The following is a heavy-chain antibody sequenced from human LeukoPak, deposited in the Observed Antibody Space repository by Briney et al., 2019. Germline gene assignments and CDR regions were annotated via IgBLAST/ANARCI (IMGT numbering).Heavy chain of an antibody. CDR1: GYTFINYG. V-gene: IGHV1-18*01. Sequence: ASVKVSCKASGYTFINYGIIWVRQAPGQRLEWMGWMSTYNGNTNYAQKLQGRVTMTTDTSTSTAYMELRSLRSDDTAVYYCARWDLRAARGDYWGQGTLVTVSS. D-gene: IGHD3-10*01. J-gene: IGHJ4*02. CDR3: ARWDLRAARGDY. CDR2: MSTYNGNT.